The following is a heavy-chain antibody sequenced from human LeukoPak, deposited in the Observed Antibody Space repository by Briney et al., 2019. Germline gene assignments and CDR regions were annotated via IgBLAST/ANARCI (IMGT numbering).Heavy chain of an antibody. CDR2: IKQDGSEK. J-gene: IGHJ4*02. D-gene: IGHD5-18*01. CDR1: GLTFGSYW. V-gene: IGHV3-7*01. CDR3: ASGYPIDY. Sequence: PGGSLRLSCAAPGLTFGSYWMSWVRQAPGKGLEWVANIKQDGSEKYYVDSVKGRFTISRDNAKNSLYLQMNSLRAEDTAVYYCASGYPIDYWGQGTLVTVSS.